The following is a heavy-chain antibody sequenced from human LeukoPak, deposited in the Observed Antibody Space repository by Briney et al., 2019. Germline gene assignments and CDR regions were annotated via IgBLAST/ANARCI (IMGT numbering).Heavy chain of an antibody. CDR2: IYHSGST. CDR3: ARGPLERDDYFDY. D-gene: IGHD1-1*01. J-gene: IGHJ4*02. V-gene: IGHV4-30-2*01. Sequence: SETLSLTCTVSGGSISSGGYYWSWIRQPPEKGLEWIGYIYHSGSTYYNPSPKSRVTISVDRSKNQFSLKLSSVTAADTAVYYCARGPLERDDYFDYWGQGTLVTVSS. CDR1: GGSISSGGYY.